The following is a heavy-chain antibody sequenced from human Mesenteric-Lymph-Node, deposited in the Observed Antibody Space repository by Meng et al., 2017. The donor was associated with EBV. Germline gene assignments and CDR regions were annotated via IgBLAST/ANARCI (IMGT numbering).Heavy chain of an antibody. D-gene: IGHD3-16*01. CDR2: INHSGST. Sequence: QGQLQQWGAGLLKPTETLSLPCAVYGGSFSGYYWSWIRQPPGKGLEWIGEINHSGSTNYNPSLKSRVTISVDTSKNQFSLKLSSVTAADTAVYYCASSKEAYDYVWGSYFYWGQGTLVTVSS. J-gene: IGHJ4*02. CDR3: ASSKEAYDYVWGSYFY. CDR1: GGSFSGYY. V-gene: IGHV4-34*01.